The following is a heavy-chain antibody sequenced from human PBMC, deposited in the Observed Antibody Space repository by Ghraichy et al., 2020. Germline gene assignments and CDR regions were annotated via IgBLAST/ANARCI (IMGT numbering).Heavy chain of an antibody. CDR3: ARRGTTGTTNYFDY. D-gene: IGHD1-1*01. V-gene: IGHV3-48*03. CDR2: ISSSGNAV. CDR1: GFTFSSYE. Sequence: GGSLRLSCAASGFTFSSYEMNWVRQAPGKGLQWVSYISSSGNAVSYADSVKGRFTVSRDNAKNSLYLQMNSLRAEDTAVYYCARRGTTGTTNYFDYWGQGTLVTVSS. J-gene: IGHJ4*02.